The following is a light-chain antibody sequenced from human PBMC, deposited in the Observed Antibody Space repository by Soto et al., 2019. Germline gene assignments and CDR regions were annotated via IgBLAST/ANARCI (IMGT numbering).Light chain of an antibody. J-gene: IGLJ2*01. CDR3: AAWDDSLNYVV. CDR2: SNN. Sequence: QSVLTQPPSASGTPGQRVTISCSGSSSNIGSNTVNWYQQLPGTAPKLLIYSNNQRTSGVPDRFSGSKSGTSASLAISGLQSEDEADYYCAAWDDSLNYVVFGGGTKLTVL. CDR1: SSNIGSNT. V-gene: IGLV1-44*01.